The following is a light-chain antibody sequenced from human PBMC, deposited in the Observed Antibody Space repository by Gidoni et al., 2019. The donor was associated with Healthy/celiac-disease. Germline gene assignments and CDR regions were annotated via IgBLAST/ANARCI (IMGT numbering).Light chain of an antibody. V-gene: IGKV3-20*01. CDR2: GAS. CDR1: QSVSSSY. J-gene: IGKJ1*01. CDR3: QQYGSSPRS. Sequence: EIVLTQSPATLSLSPGERATLSCRASQSVSSSYLAWYQQKPGQAPRLLIYGASSRATGIPDRFSGSGSGTDFTLTISRLEPEDFAVYYCQQYGSSPRSFXQXTKVXIK.